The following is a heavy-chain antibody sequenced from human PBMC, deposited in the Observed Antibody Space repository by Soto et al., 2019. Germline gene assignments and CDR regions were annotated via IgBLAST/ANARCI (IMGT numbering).Heavy chain of an antibody. V-gene: IGHV1-2*04. CDR1: GYTFTGYY. CDR2: INPNSGGT. Sequence: ASVKVSCKASGYTFTGYYMHWVRQAPGHGLEWMGWINPNSGGTNYAQKFQGWVTMTRDTSISTAYMELSRLRSDDTAVYYCARDRGSSSYALYYSMDVWGQGTTVTVSS. D-gene: IGHD6-13*01. J-gene: IGHJ6*02. CDR3: ARDRGSSSYALYYSMDV.